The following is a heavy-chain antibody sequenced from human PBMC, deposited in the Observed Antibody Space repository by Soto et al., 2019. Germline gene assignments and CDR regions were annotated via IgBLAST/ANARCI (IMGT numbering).Heavy chain of an antibody. CDR3: ARGLLRGFIAAAGRKSNWFDP. CDR1: GVSVSGSSC. J-gene: IGHJ5*02. D-gene: IGHD6-13*01. CDR2: IFYNGTT. V-gene: IGHV4-61*01. Sequence: PSETLSLTCTVSGVSVSGSSCWTWIRQAPGKGLEWIGCIFYNGTTNYNPSLRSPVTISVDTSKNQFSLKLSSVTAADTAVYYCARGLLRGFIAAAGRKSNWFDPWGQGTLVTVSS.